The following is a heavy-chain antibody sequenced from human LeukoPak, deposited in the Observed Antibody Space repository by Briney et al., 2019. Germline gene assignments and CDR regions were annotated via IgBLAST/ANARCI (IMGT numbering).Heavy chain of an antibody. CDR3: ARGIVGATTLLDV. D-gene: IGHD1-26*01. CDR2: IYYSGST. V-gene: IGHV4-59*01. J-gene: IGHJ6*02. CDR1: GGSFSGYY. Sequence: SETLSLTCAVYGGSFSGYYWSWIRQPPGKGLEWIGYIYYSGSTNYNPSLKSRVTISVDTSKNQFSLKLSSVTAADTAVYYCARGIVGATTLLDVWGQGTTVTVSS.